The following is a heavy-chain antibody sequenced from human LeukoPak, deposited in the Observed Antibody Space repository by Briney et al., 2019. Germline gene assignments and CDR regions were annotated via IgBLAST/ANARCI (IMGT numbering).Heavy chain of an antibody. CDR1: GFTVSSNY. J-gene: IGHJ6*02. D-gene: IGHD3-16*02. V-gene: IGHV3-66*01. CDR3: ARDLRLSRPLYYYGMDV. Sequence: GGSLRLSCAASGFTVSSNYMSWVRQAPGKGLEWVSVIYSGGSTYYADSVKGRFTISRDNSKNTLYLQMNSLRAEDTAVYYCARDLRLSRPLYYYGMDVWGQGTTVTVSS. CDR2: IYSGGST.